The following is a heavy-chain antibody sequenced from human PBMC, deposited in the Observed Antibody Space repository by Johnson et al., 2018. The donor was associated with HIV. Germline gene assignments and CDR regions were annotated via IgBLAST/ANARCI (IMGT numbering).Heavy chain of an antibody. D-gene: IGHD5-18*01. CDR3: ARAYSYGVFDI. J-gene: IGHJ3*02. CDR2: IYSGDTT. Sequence: QMLLVESGGGVVQPGRSLRLSCAASGFTFSSYGMHWVRQAPGKGLEWVSVIYSGDTTYYADSVKDRFTISRDNSKNTLYLQMNSLRAEDTALYYCARAYSYGVFDIWGQGTMVTVSS. V-gene: IGHV3-NL1*01. CDR1: GFTFSSYG.